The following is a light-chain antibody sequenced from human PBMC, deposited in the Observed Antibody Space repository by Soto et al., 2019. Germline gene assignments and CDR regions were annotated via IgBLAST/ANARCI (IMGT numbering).Light chain of an antibody. CDR3: QQYNNWYT. Sequence: EVVLTQSPVTLSVSPGERATLSCRASQSVSNNLAWYQQKPGQAPRLLIYGAFTRAIGIPARFSGSGSGTEFTLTISSLQSEYFAVYYCQQYNNWYTFGQGTKLEIK. V-gene: IGKV3-15*01. CDR1: QSVSNN. CDR2: GAF. J-gene: IGKJ2*01.